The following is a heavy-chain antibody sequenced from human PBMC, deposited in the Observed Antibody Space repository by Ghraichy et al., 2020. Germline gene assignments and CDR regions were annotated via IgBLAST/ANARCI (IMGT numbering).Heavy chain of an antibody. D-gene: IGHD2-15*01. Sequence: GGSLRLSCAASGFTVSSNYMSWVRQAPGKGLEWVSVIYSGGSTYYADSVKGRFTISRDNSKNTLYLQMNSLRAEDTAVYYCARHGYCSGGSCYPFTWYFDLWGRGTLVTVSS. J-gene: IGHJ2*01. CDR2: IYSGGST. CDR3: ARHGYCSGGSCYPFTWYFDL. V-gene: IGHV3-53*01. CDR1: GFTVSSNY.